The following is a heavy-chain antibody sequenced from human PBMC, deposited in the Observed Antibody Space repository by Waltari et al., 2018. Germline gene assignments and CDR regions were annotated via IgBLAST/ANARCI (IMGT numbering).Heavy chain of an antibody. CDR1: GGSISSGGYY. CDR3: ARDCSTSCYPGNWFDP. J-gene: IGHJ5*02. CDR2: IYYSGST. V-gene: IGHV4-31*03. D-gene: IGHD2-2*01. Sequence: QVQLQESGPGLVKPSQTLSLTCTVSGGSISSGGYYWSWIRQHPGKGLEWIGYIYYSGSTHYNPSLKRRVTISVYTSTNQFSLKLSSVTAADTAVYYCARDCSTSCYPGNWFDPWGQGTLVTVSS.